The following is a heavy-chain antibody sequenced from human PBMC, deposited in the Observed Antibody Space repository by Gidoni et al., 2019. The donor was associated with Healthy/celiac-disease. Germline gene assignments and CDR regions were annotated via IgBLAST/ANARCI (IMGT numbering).Heavy chain of an antibody. CDR1: GFTFSSYS. CDR3: ASANFDWFVADIDY. V-gene: IGHV3-21*01. J-gene: IGHJ4*02. D-gene: IGHD3-9*01. CDR2: ISSSSSYI. Sequence: EVQLVESGGGLVKPGGSLRLSCAASGFTFSSYSMNWVRQAPGQGLEWVSSISSSSSYIYYADSVKGRFNISRDNAKNSLYLQMNSLRAEDTAVYYCASANFDWFVADIDYWGQGTLVTVSS.